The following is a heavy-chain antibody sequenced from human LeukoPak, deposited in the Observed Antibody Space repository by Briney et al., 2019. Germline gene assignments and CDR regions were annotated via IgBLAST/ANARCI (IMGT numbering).Heavy chain of an antibody. D-gene: IGHD1-7*01. CDR1: GGSISSHY. J-gene: IGHJ4*02. Sequence: PSETLSLTCTVSGGSISSHYWSWIRQPPGKGLEWIGYIYYSGSTNYNPSLKSRVTISVDTSKNQFSLKLSSVTAADTAVYYCARERTGTSDYWGQGTLVTVSS. CDR3: ARERTGTSDY. V-gene: IGHV4-59*11. CDR2: IYYSGST.